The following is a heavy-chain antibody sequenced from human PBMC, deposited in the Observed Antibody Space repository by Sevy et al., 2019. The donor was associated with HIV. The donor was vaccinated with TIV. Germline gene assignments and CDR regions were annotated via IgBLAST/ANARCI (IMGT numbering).Heavy chain of an antibody. V-gene: IGHV4-39*01. D-gene: IGHD6-13*01. CDR2: IYYSGST. Sequence: SETLSLTCTVSGGSISSSSYYWGWIRQPPGKGLEWIGSIYYSGSTYYNPSLKSRVTISVDTSKNQFSLKLSSVTAADTAVYYCASLRGLAAVLKSGFDYWGQGILVTVSS. CDR1: GGSISSSSYY. CDR3: ASLRGLAAVLKSGFDY. J-gene: IGHJ4*02.